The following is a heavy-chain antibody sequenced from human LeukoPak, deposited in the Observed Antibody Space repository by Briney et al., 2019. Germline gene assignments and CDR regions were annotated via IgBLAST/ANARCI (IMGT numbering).Heavy chain of an antibody. CDR3: AKHQGLFRYFDWAADGFDI. Sequence: GGSLRLSCAASGFTFSDYAMSWVRQAPGKGLEWASGTNGGGVRPQYADSVKGRFTVSRDNSKDTLYLQMNSLTAEDTALYYCAKHQGLFRYFDWAADGFDIRGQGTMVTVSS. CDR1: GFTFSDYA. V-gene: IGHV3-23*01. J-gene: IGHJ3*02. D-gene: IGHD3-9*01. CDR2: TNGGGVRP.